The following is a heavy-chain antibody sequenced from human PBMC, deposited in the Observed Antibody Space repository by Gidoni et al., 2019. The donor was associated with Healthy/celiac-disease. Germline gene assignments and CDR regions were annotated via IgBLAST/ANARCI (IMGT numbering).Heavy chain of an antibody. D-gene: IGHD2-2*01. CDR3: ARSRGTPSYQLLAPFDY. CDR1: GYSFTSYW. CDR2: IYPGDSDT. J-gene: IGHJ4*02. V-gene: IGHV5-51*01. Sequence: EVQLVQSGAEVQKPGESLKISCKGSGYSFTSYWIGWVRQMPGKGLECMGIIYPGDSDTRYSPSFQGQVTISADKSISTADLQWSSLKASDTAMYYCARSRGTPSYQLLAPFDYWGQGTLVTVSS.